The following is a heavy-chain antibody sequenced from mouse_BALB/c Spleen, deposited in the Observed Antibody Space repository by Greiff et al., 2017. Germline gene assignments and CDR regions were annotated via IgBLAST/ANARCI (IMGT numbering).Heavy chain of an antibody. CDR1: GFTFSSYT. D-gene: IGHD2-14*01. V-gene: IGHV5-12-2*01. CDR3: ARHRYGGYFDV. Sequence: EVKVVESGGGLVQPGGSLKLSCAASGFTFSSYTMSWVRQTPEKRLEWVAYISNGGGSTYYPDTVKGRFTISRDNAKNTLYLQMSSLKSEDTAMYYCARHRYGGYFDVWGAGTTVTVSS. J-gene: IGHJ1*01. CDR2: ISNGGGST.